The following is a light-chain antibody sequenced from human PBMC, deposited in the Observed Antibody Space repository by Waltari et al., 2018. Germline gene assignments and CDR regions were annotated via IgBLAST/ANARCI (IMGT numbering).Light chain of an antibody. V-gene: IGLV2-23*01. J-gene: IGLJ1*01. CDR1: SSDVGRYYL. CDR3: CSYAAINTYV. Sequence: QSALTQPASVSGSPGQSIPISCTGTSSDVGRYYLVSWYQQHPGSAPKLIIYEGSKRPSGVSSRFSGSRSGNTASLTISGLQADDEGDYYCCSYAAINTYVFGTGTKVSVL. CDR2: EGS.